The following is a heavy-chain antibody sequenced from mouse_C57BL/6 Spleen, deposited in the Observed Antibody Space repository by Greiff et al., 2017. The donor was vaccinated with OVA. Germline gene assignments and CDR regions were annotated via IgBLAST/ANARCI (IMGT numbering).Heavy chain of an antibody. Sequence: VQLQQSGAELVRPGASVKLSCTASGFNIKDYYMHWVKQRPEQGLEWIGRIDPDDGDTEYAPEFQGKATMTADTSSNTAYLQLSSLTTEDTAVYYCSTCYYGSSSLFDYWGQGTTLTVSS. D-gene: IGHD1-1*01. CDR2: IDPDDGDT. J-gene: IGHJ2*01. CDR1: GFNIKDYY. CDR3: STCYYGSSSLFDY. V-gene: IGHV14-1*01.